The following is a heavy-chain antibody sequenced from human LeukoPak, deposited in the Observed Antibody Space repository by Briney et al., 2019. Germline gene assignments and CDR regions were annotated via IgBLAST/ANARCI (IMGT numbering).Heavy chain of an antibody. CDR3: ERAVAIYGDRSRFDY. V-gene: IGHV4-4*07. CDR2: IYTSGST. Sequence: SGTLSLTCTVSGGSLSSYYWSWIRQPAAKGLEWIGRIYTSGSTNYNHSLKSRVTMSVDTSKNQFSLKLSSVTVADTAEYYCERAVAIYGDRSRFDYWGQGTLVTVSS. J-gene: IGHJ4*02. CDR1: GGSLSSYY. D-gene: IGHD4-17*01.